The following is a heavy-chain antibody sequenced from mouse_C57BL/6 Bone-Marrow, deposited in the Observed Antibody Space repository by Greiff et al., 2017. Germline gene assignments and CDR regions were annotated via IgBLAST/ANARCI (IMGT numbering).Heavy chain of an antibody. CDR1: GYTFTSYW. V-gene: IGHV1-7*01. CDR2: INPSSGYT. CDR3: AIYYYGSSYENYAMDY. Sequence: QVQLQQSGAELAKPGASGKLSCKASGYTFTSYWMHWVKQRPGQGLEWIGYINPSSGYTKYNQKFKDKATLTADKSSSTAYMQLSSLTYEDSAVYYCAIYYYGSSYENYAMDYWGQGTSVTVAS. J-gene: IGHJ4*01. D-gene: IGHD1-1*01.